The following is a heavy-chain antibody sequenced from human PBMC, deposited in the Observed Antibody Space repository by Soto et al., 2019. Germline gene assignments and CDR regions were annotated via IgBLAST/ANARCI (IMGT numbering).Heavy chain of an antibody. CDR2: ISSSSSYI. J-gene: IGHJ4*02. V-gene: IGHV3-21*01. Sequence: WGSMRLSCAASGFTFSSYGMNWVRQAPGKGLEWVSSISSSSSYIYYADSVKGRFTISRDNAKNSLYLQMNSLRAEDTAVYYCARDQPGYSYGYGLGYWGQGTLVTVSS. CDR1: GFTFSSYG. CDR3: ARDQPGYSYGYGLGY. D-gene: IGHD5-18*01.